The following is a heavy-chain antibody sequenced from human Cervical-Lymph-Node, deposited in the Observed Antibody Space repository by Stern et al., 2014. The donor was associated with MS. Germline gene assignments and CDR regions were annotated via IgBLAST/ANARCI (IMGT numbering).Heavy chain of an antibody. V-gene: IGHV1-18*01. J-gene: IGHJ3*02. CDR2: ISAYNGNT. CDR3: ARGLLGSENAFDI. Sequence: VQLVESGAEVKKPGASVKVSCRASGCTFTSYGSSWVRQPPGKGLEWMGWISAYNGNTNYAQKLQCRVTMTTDTSTSTAYMELMSLRSDDTAVYYCARGLLGSENAFDIWGQGTMVTVSS. D-gene: IGHD2-15*01. CDR1: GCTFTSYG.